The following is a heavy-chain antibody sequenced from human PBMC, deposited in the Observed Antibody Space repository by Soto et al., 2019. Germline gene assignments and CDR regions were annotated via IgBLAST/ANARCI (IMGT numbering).Heavy chain of an antibody. Sequence: PSETLSLTCTVSGGSIRGYYWTWIRQPPGKGLEWIGYINYSGSTNYNPSLKSRVTTSVDTSKNQFSLKLSSVTAADTAVYYCAREPYVNYYDSSGYYYRWFDPWGQGTLVT. V-gene: IGHV4-59*12. D-gene: IGHD3-22*01. CDR2: INYSGST. CDR3: AREPYVNYYDSSGYYYRWFDP. J-gene: IGHJ5*02. CDR1: GGSIRGYY.